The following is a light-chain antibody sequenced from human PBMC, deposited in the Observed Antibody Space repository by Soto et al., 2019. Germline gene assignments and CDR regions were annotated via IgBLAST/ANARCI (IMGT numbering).Light chain of an antibody. V-gene: IGLV1-40*01. CDR1: SSNIGAGYD. CDR3: QSHDSSLSGWV. J-gene: IGLJ3*02. Sequence: QSVLTQPPSVSGAPGQRVTISCTGSSSNIGAGYDVHWYQQLPGTAPKLLIYDNSNRPSGVPDRFSGSKSGTSASLAITGLQAEDEADYYCQSHDSSLSGWVFGGGTKLTVL. CDR2: DNS.